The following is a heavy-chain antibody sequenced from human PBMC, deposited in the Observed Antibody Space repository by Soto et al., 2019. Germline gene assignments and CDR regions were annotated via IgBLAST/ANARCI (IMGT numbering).Heavy chain of an antibody. CDR2: IYWNGIE. V-gene: IGHV2-5*01. J-gene: IGHJ4*02. Sequence: ITLKESGPTLVKPTQTLTLTFTFSGFSLTTSGVGVTWIRQPPGKALEWLGLIYWNGIERYSPSLKSRLSLTKDTSKDQVVLTMTDVGPVDTATYYCAHTRVPDTLDYWGPGTRVTVSS. CDR1: GFSLTTSGVG. CDR3: AHTRVPDTLDY. D-gene: IGHD2-2*01.